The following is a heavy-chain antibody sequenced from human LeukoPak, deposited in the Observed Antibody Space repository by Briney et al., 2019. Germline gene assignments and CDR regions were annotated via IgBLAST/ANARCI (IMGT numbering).Heavy chain of an antibody. J-gene: IGHJ4*02. CDR3: TRTSGWYHDY. CDR2: VRSKANNYAT. V-gene: IGHV3-73*01. Sequence: GGSLGLSCAASGFTFSGSAIHWVRQPSGKGLEWVGRVRSKANNYATAYAASVKGRFTISRDDLKNTAYLQMNSLKTEDTAVYYCTRTSGWYHDYWGQGTLVTVSS. CDR1: GFTFSGSA. D-gene: IGHD6-19*01.